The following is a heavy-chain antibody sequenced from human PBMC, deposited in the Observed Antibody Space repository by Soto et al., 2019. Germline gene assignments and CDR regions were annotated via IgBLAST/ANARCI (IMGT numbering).Heavy chain of an antibody. CDR3: SSPSNSDDY. CDR1: GFTLSDSA. J-gene: IGHJ4*02. Sequence: GGSLRLSCAASGFTLSDSAMHWVRQASGKGLEWVGLIRSKANSYATTYAASVKGRFTISRDDSKNTAYLQMNSLKTEDTAVYYCSSPSNSDDYWGQGTLVTVSS. D-gene: IGHD3-10*01. V-gene: IGHV3-73*01. CDR2: IRSKANSYAT.